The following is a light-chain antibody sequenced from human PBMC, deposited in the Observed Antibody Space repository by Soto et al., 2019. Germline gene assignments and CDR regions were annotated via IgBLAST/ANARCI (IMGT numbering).Light chain of an antibody. CDR1: QGIYNY. CDR2: AAS. Sequence: DIQMTQSPSSLSASVGDRVTITCRASQGIYNYLAWYQQKPGKVPKLLIFAASILHSGVPSRFSGSGSGTDITLTISSLQPEDAATYYCHKHNGAPFTFGQGTKLEIK. V-gene: IGKV1-27*01. CDR3: HKHNGAPFT. J-gene: IGKJ2*01.